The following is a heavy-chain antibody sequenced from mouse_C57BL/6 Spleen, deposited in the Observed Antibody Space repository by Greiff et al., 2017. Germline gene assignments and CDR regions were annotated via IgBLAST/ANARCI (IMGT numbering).Heavy chain of an antibody. Sequence: QVQLQQPGAELVKPGASVKLSCKASGYTFTSYWMHWVKQRPGQGLEWIGMIHPNSGSTNYNEKFKSKATLTVDKSSSTAYMQLSSLTSEDSAVYYCAIHWDGYYFDYWGQGTTLTVSS. J-gene: IGHJ2*01. V-gene: IGHV1-64*01. CDR1: GYTFTSYW. CDR2: IHPNSGST. D-gene: IGHD4-1*01. CDR3: AIHWDGYYFDY.